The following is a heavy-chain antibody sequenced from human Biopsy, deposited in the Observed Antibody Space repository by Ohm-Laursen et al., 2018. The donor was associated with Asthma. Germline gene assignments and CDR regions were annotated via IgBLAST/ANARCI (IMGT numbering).Heavy chain of an antibody. Sequence: SDTLSLTCTVSGGSINIGDYYWSWIRQHPVKGLEWIGHIYYSGSIYYNPSLKSRVSISLDTSKNQFSLSLTSVTAADTAVYYCARTTYGHDGFDPWGQGTLVTVSS. D-gene: IGHD4-17*01. CDR1: GGSINIGDYY. CDR2: IYYSGSI. J-gene: IGHJ5*02. V-gene: IGHV4-31*03. CDR3: ARTTYGHDGFDP.